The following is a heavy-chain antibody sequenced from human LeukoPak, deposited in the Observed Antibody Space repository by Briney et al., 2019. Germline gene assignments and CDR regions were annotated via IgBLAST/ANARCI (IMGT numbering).Heavy chain of an antibody. J-gene: IGHJ4*02. CDR1: GFTVSSNY. D-gene: IGHD6-19*01. CDR3: ARDRAAVAGINVDY. CDR2: IYSGGST. Sequence: GGSLRLSCAASGFTVSSNYMSWVRQAPGKGLEWVSVIYSGGSTYYADSVKGRFTISRDNSKNTLYLQMNSLRAEDTAVYYCARDRAAVAGINVDYWGQGTLVTVSS. V-gene: IGHV3-53*01.